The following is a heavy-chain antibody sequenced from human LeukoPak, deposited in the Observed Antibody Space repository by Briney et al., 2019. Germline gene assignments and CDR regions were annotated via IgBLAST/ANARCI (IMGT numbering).Heavy chain of an antibody. CDR2: INPSGGST. CDR1: GYTFTNYY. Sequence: ASVKLSCKASGYTFTNYYMHWVRQAPGQGLEWMGIINPSGGSTSYAQKFQGRVTMTRDTSTSTVYMELSSLRSEDTAVYYCARDQDWNYAFDIWGQGTMVTVSS. V-gene: IGHV1-46*01. CDR3: ARDQDWNYAFDI. D-gene: IGHD1-7*01. J-gene: IGHJ3*02.